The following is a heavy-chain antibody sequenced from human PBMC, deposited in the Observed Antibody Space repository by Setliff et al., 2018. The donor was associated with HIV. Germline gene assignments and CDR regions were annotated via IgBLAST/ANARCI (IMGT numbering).Heavy chain of an antibody. J-gene: IGHJ4*02. D-gene: IGHD4-17*01. CDR3: AKGGTTVLDY. CDR1: GFTFSNYW. V-gene: IGHV3-74*01. CDR2: NSDGSGT. Sequence: GGSLRLSCAASGFTFSNYWMHWVRQAPGKGLVWVSRNSDGSGTSYADSVKGRFTISRDNAKNTLYLQMNSLRAEDTAVYYCAKGGTTVLDYWGQGTLVTVS.